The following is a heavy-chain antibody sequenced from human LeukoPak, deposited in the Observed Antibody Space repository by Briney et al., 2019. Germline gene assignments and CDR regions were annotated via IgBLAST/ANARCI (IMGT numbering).Heavy chain of an antibody. V-gene: IGHV3-11*05. CDR2: ISSSSSYT. Sequence: GGSLRLSCEASGFTFSDYYMNWIRQAPGKGLEWVSYISSSSSYTNYADSVKGRFTISRDNPTNSLYLEMNSLRVKDTAVYYCARGSMRMATAGLADYWGQGTLVTVSS. J-gene: IGHJ4*02. CDR1: GFTFSDYY. CDR3: ARGSMRMATAGLADY. D-gene: IGHD5-24*01.